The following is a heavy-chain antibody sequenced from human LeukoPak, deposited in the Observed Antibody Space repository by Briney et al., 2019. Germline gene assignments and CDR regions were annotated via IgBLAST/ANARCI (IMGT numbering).Heavy chain of an antibody. CDR2: ISGYNGNT. Sequence: ASVKVSCKASGYTFTSYGISWVRPAPGQGLEWMGWISGYNGNTNYAQKLQGRVTMTTDTSTSTAYMELRSLRSDDTAVYYCARDNYYRSGSFIRWFDPWGQGTLVTVSS. CDR1: GYTFTSYG. V-gene: IGHV1-18*01. CDR3: ARDNYYRSGSFIRWFDP. J-gene: IGHJ5*02. D-gene: IGHD3-10*01.